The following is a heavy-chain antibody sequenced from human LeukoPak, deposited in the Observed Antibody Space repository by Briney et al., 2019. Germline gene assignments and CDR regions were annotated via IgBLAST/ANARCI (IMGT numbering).Heavy chain of an antibody. CDR3: ARQWYSCGLNWFDP. D-gene: IGHD6-19*01. V-gene: IGHV4-59*08. Sequence: SDTLSLTRPLAAGSISIYSAGWARHPPGEGLGWIGYIYDSGTTNYNPHLKSRVTVSVDTSKTQCSLKLCSVTAADTAVYYCARQWYSCGLNWFDPWGQGTPVTVSS. CDR1: AGSISIYS. J-gene: IGHJ5*02. CDR2: IYDSGTT.